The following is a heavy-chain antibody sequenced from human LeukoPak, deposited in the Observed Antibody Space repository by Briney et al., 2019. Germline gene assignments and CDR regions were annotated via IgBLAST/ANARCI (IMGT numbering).Heavy chain of an antibody. V-gene: IGHV1-69*01. CDR2: IIPIFGTA. Sequence: PVKVSCKASGGTFSSYAISWVRQAPGQGLEWMGGIIPIFGTANYAQKFQGRVTITADESTSTAYMELSSLRSEDTAVYYCARVGVLLWFGELLYPNWFDPWGQGTLVTVSS. CDR3: ARVGVLLWFGELLYPNWFDP. D-gene: IGHD3-10*01. CDR1: GGTFSSYA. J-gene: IGHJ5*02.